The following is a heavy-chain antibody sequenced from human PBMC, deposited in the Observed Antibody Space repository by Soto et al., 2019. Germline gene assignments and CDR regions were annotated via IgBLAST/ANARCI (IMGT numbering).Heavy chain of an antibody. J-gene: IGHJ4*02. CDR1: GFIYSNYA. CDR3: VKDRSDTWSFDY. CDR2: VSHDGTLY. D-gene: IGHD2-8*02. V-gene: IGHV3-30*18. Sequence: QVQLVESGGGVVQPGRSLRLSCSASGFIYSNYAMHWVRQVPGKGLEWLAVVSHDGTLYPYADSVKGRFTISRDNSRKMLYLQINSLRPDDTAVYYCVKDRSDTWSFDYWGQGTLVTVSS.